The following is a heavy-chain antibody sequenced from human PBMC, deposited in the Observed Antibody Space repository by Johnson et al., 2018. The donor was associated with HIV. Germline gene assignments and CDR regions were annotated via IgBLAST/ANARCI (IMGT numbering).Heavy chain of an antibody. J-gene: IGHJ3*02. D-gene: IGHD3-10*01. V-gene: IGHV3-9*01. Sequence: VQLVESGGGLVQPGRSLRLSCAASGFTFDDYAMHWVRQAPGKGLEWVSSISWHSGNLGSADSVQGRFTISRDNANKSLHLLMNSLRTEDTALYYCAKETGLRGFREGIGAFDIWGQGTMVTVSP. CDR3: AKETGLRGFREGIGAFDI. CDR2: ISWHSGNL. CDR1: GFTFDDYA.